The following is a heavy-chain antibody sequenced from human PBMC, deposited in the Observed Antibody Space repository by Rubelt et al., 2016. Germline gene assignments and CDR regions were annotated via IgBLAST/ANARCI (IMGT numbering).Heavy chain of an antibody. CDR1: GFTFSSYG. CDR3: AKDRTTGTTGGMDV. J-gene: IGHJ6*02. D-gene: IGHD1-1*01. CDR2: ISYDGSNK. V-gene: IGHV3-30*18. Sequence: VQLVESGGGVVRPGGSLRLSCTASGFTFSSYGMHWVRPAPGKGLEWVAVISYDGSNKYFADSVKGRFTISRDNSKNTLYLQMNSLRAEDTAVYYCAKDRTTGTTGGMDVWGQGTTVTVSS.